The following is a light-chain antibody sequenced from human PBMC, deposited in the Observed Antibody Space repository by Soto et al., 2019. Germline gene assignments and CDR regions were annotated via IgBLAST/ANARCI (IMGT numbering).Light chain of an antibody. Sequence: DIQMTQSPSSLSASAGDRVTITCQASQDISHYLNWYQQKPGKAPKLLIDDAFNLETGVPSRFSGSGSGTDFTFTISSLQAEDVAVYYCQQYYSTPLTFGGGTKVDIK. CDR3: QQYYSTPLT. J-gene: IGKJ4*01. CDR2: DAF. CDR1: QDISHY. V-gene: IGKV1-33*01.